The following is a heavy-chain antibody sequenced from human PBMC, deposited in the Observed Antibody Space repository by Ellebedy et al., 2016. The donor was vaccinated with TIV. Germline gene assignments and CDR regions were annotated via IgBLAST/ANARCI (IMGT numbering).Heavy chain of an antibody. V-gene: IGHV3-74*01. CDR1: GFTFSSYW. D-gene: IGHD2-21*02. CDR3: ARGEVTYAPWYFDL. CDR2: INSDGSST. J-gene: IGHJ2*01. Sequence: GGSLRLSCAASGFTFSSYWMHWVRQAPGKGLVWVSRINSDGSSTSYADSVKGRFTISRDNAKNTLYLQMNSLRAEDTAVYYCARGEVTYAPWYFDLWGRGTLVTVSS.